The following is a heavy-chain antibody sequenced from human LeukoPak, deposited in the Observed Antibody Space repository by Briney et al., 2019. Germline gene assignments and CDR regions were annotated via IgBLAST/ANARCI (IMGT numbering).Heavy chain of an antibody. V-gene: IGHV3-33*08. D-gene: IGHD3-10*01. CDR1: GFTFSSYG. CDR3: ARVYYYGSGSYYNVGPLDY. J-gene: IGHJ4*02. CDR2: IWYDGSNK. Sequence: PGGSLRLSCAASGFTFSSYGMHWVRQAPGKGLEWVAVIWYDGSNKYYADSVKGRFTISRDNSKNTLYLQMNSLRAEDTAVYYCARVYYYGSGSYYNVGPLDYWGQGTLVTVSS.